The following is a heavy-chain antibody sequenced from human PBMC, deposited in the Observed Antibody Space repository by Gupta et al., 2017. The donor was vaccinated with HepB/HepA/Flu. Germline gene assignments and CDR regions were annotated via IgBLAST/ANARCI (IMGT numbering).Heavy chain of an antibody. D-gene: IGHD3-10*01. CDR3: TTGSARRHYYYGMDV. J-gene: IGHJ6*02. CDR2: IKSKTDGGTT. V-gene: IGHV3-15*01. CDR1: GFTFSNAR. Sequence: EVQLVESGGGLVKPGGSLRLSCAASGFTFSNARMSWVRQAPGKGLEWVGRIKSKTDGGTTDYAAPVKGRFTISRDDSKNTLYLQMNSLKTEDTAVYYCTTGSARRHYYYGMDVWGQGTTVTVSS.